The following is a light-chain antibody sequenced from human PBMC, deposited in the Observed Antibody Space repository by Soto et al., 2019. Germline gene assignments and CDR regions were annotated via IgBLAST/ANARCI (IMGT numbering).Light chain of an antibody. CDR2: DGS. CDR3: FAYAGSSTYV. V-gene: IGLV2-23*01. Sequence: QSVLTQPASVSGPPGQSITISCTGTSSDVGSYNLVSWYQQHPGKAPKLMIYDGSKRLSGVSNRFSGSKSGNTASLTISGLKAEDEADYYGFAYAGSSTYVFGSGTKLT. J-gene: IGLJ1*01. CDR1: SSDVGSYNL.